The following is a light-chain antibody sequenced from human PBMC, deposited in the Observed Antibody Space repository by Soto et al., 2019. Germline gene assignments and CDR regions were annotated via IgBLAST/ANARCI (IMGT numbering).Light chain of an antibody. CDR1: SGHISYA. Sequence: QPVLTQSPSASASLGASVKLTCTLSSGHISYAIAWHQKQPGKGPRYLMDLNNDGSHSKGDGIPDRFSGSSSGAERYLIISSLQSEDEADYYCQTWGTGFQVFGGGTKVTVL. CDR2: LNNDGSH. J-gene: IGLJ2*01. CDR3: QTWGTGFQV. V-gene: IGLV4-69*01.